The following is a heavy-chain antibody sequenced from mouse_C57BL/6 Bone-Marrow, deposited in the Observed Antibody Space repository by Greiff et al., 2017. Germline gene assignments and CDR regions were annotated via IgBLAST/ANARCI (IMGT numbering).Heavy chain of an antibody. Sequence: VQLQQSGAELVRPGTSVKVSCKASGYAFTNYLIEWVKQRPGQGLEWIGVINPGSGGTNYNEKFQGKATLTADKSSSTAYMQLSSLTSEDSAVYFCARKAGYFDYWGQGTTLTVSS. D-gene: IGHD3-2*02. V-gene: IGHV1-54*01. CDR1: GYAFTNYL. CDR2: INPGSGGT. J-gene: IGHJ2*01. CDR3: ARKAGYFDY.